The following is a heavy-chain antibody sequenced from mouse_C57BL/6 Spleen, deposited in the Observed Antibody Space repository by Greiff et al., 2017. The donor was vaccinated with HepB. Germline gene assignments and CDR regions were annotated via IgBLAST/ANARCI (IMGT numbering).Heavy chain of an antibody. V-gene: IGHV14-4*01. CDR2: IDPENGDT. CDR3: TTGYYGSSYYDSYWYFDV. D-gene: IGHD1-1*01. Sequence: VQLQQSGAELVRPGASVKLSCTASGFNIKDDYMHWVKQRPEQGLEWIGWIDPENGDTEYASKFQGKATITADTSSNTAYLQLSSLTSEDTAVYYCTTGYYGSSYYDSYWYFDVWGTGTTVTVSS. J-gene: IGHJ1*03. CDR1: GFNIKDDY.